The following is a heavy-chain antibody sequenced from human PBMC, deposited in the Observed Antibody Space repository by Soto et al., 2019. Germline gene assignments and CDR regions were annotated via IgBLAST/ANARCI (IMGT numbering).Heavy chain of an antibody. CDR1: GFTFSNSW. Sequence: EVQLVESGGGLVQTGESLRLSCAASGFTFSNSWMSWVRQAPGKGLEWVANIKEDGSEKDYVDPVKGRFTITRDNAKNSLYLQMNNLRAEDTAVYFCTRKRFGMDVWGQGTTVTVSS. CDR2: IKEDGSEK. CDR3: TRKRFGMDV. V-gene: IGHV3-7*03. J-gene: IGHJ6*02.